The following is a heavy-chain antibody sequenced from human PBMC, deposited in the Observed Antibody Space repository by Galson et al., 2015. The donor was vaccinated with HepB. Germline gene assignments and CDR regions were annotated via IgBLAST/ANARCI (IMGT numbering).Heavy chain of an antibody. V-gene: IGHV1-69*13. CDR1: GGTLSNYA. D-gene: IGHD1-14*01. Sequence: SVKVSCKASGGTLSNYAISWVRQAPGQGLEWMGGIIPIFGTTNYAQKFQGRVTITADESTTTAYMELSSLRFDDTAVYYCTNHGHSILWFDPWGQGTVVTASS. CDR2: IIPIFGTT. J-gene: IGHJ5*01. CDR3: TNHGHSILWFDP.